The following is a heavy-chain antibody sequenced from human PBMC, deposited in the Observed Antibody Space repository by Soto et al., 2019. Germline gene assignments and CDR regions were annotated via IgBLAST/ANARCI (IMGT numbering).Heavy chain of an antibody. CDR1: GFTFSSYG. V-gene: IGHV3-33*01. J-gene: IGHJ6*02. D-gene: IGHD6-19*01. Sequence: GGSLRLSCAASGFTFSSYGMHWVRQAPGKGLEWVAVIWYDGSNKYYADSVKGRFTISRDNSKNTLYLQMNSLRAEDTAVYYCARTVARLVSYGMDVWGQGTTVTVSS. CDR3: ARTVARLVSYGMDV. CDR2: IWYDGSNK.